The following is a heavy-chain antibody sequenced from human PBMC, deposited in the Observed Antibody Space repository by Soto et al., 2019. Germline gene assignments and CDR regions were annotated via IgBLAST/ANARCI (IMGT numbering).Heavy chain of an antibody. CDR1: GGSISSGGYY. CDR2: IYYSGST. J-gene: IGHJ5*02. CDR3: ARGGDYYDSSGTWGSNWFDP. Sequence: KSSETLSLTCTVSGGSISSGGYYWSWIRQHPGKGLEWIGYIYYSGSTYYNPSLKSRVTISVDTSKNQFSLKLSSVTAADTAVYYCARGGDYYDSSGTWGSNWFDPWGQGTLVTVSS. D-gene: IGHD3-22*01. V-gene: IGHV4-31*03.